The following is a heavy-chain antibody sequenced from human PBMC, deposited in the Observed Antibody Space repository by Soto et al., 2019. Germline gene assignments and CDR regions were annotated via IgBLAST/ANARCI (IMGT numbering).Heavy chain of an antibody. J-gene: IGHJ6*02. CDR2: IYSGGST. Sequence: PGGSLRLSCAASGFTVSSNYMSWVRQAPGKGLEWVSVIYSGGSTYYADSVKGRFTISRDNSKNTLYLQMNSLRAEDTAVYYCARDHGSTAKYYYYGMDVWGQGTTVTVSS. V-gene: IGHV3-66*01. D-gene: IGHD1-1*01. CDR1: GFTVSSNY. CDR3: ARDHGSTAKYYYYGMDV.